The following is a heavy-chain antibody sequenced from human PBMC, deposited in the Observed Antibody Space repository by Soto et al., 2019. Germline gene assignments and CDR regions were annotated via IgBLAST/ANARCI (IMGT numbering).Heavy chain of an antibody. CDR3: ARSSQPTLTTSDY. Sequence: SETLSLTCTVSGGSISSGGYYWSWIRQHPGKGLEWIGYIYYSGSTYYNPSLKSRVTISVDTSKNQFSLKLSSVTAADTAVYYCARSSQPTLTTSDYCCQGTLVTVSS. V-gene: IGHV4-31*03. CDR1: GGSISSGGYY. D-gene: IGHD4-17*01. J-gene: IGHJ4*02. CDR2: IYYSGST.